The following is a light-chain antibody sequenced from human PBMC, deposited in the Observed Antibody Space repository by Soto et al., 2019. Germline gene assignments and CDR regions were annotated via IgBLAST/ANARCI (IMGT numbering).Light chain of an antibody. J-gene: IGKJ4*01. Sequence: DIQMTQSPSTLSASVGERVTITCRASQSISSWLAWYKQKPGKAPKLLIYKASSLESGVPSRFSGSGSGTEFTLTISSLQPDDFATYYCQQYNSYLTFGGGTKVEIK. CDR1: QSISSW. V-gene: IGKV1-5*03. CDR3: QQYNSYLT. CDR2: KAS.